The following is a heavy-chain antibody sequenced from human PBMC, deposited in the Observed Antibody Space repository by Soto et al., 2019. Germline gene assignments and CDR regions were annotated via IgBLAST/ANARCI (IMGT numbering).Heavy chain of an antibody. CDR3: AHFDWYSSSLAYFDY. V-gene: IGHV2-5*02. J-gene: IGHJ4*02. D-gene: IGHD6-6*01. CDR1: GFSLSTSAVG. CDR2: IYWDDDK. Sequence: SGPTLVKPTQTLTLTCTFSGFSLSTSAVGVGWIRQPPGKALEWLALIYWDDDKRYSPSLKSRLTITKDTSKNQVVLTMTNMDPVDTATYYCAHFDWYSSSLAYFDYWGQGTLVTVSS.